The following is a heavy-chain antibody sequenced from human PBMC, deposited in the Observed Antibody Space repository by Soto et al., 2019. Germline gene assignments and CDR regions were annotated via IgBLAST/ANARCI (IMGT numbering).Heavy chain of an antibody. V-gene: IGHV3-30-3*01. D-gene: IGHD6-19*01. CDR1: GFTFSSYA. J-gene: IGHJ4*02. CDR3: ARDMKQWLFDY. CDR2: ISYDGSNK. Sequence: QVQLVESGGGVVQPGRSLRLSCAASGFTFSSYAMHWVRQAPGKGLEWVAVISYDGSNKYYADSVKGRLTISRDNSKNTLYLQMNSLRAEDTAVYYCARDMKQWLFDYWGQGTLVTVSS.